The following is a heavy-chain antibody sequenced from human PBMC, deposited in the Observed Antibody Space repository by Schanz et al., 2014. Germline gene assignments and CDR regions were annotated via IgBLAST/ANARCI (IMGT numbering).Heavy chain of an antibody. CDR2: ISGSSSTK. CDR1: GFNFSSYG. V-gene: IGHV3-48*01. CDR3: VRDLISSGWYG. Sequence: VQLVESGGGVVQPGRSLRLSCAASGFNFSSYGMHWVRQAPGKGLEWVSYISGSSSTKYYADSVKGRFTISRDNGKKSLYLQMNSLRADDTAVYYCVRDLISSGWYGWGQGTLVTVSS. D-gene: IGHD6-19*01. J-gene: IGHJ4*02.